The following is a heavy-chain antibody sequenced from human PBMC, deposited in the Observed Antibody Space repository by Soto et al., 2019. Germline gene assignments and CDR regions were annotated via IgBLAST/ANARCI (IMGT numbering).Heavy chain of an antibody. CDR1: GFTFSSYA. CDR3: AKGPNYYYGMDV. J-gene: IGHJ6*02. Sequence: EVQLLESGGGLVQPGGSLRLSCAASGFTFSSYAMSWVRQAPGKGLEWVSAISGSGGSTCYADSVKGRFTISRDNSKNTLYLQMNSLRAEDTAVYYCAKGPNYYYGMDVWGQGTTVTVSS. CDR2: ISGSGGST. V-gene: IGHV3-23*01.